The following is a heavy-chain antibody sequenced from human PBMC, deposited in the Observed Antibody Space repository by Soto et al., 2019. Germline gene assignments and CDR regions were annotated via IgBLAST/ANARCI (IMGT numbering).Heavy chain of an antibody. CDR3: ARAPAEQLWLSSGYYFDY. V-gene: IGHV4-31*03. D-gene: IGHD5-18*01. Sequence: TSETLSLTCTVSGGSISSGGYYWSWIRQHPGKGLEWIGYIYYSGSTYYNPSLKSRVTISVDTSKNQFSLKLSSVTAADTAVYYCARAPAEQLWLSSGYYFDYWGQGTLVTVSS. CDR2: IYYSGST. J-gene: IGHJ4*02. CDR1: GGSISSGGYY.